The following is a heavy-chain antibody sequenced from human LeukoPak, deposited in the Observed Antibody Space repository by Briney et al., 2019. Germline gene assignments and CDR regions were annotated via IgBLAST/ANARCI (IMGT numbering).Heavy chain of an antibody. CDR1: GGSISSGDYY. V-gene: IGHV4-30-4*08. Sequence: SETLSLTCTVSGGSISSGDYYWSWIRQPPGKGLEWIGYIYYSGSNYYNPSLKSRVTISVDTSKNQFSLKLSSVTAADTAVYYCARAQTGYFDYWGQGTLVTVSS. CDR3: ARAQTGYFDY. D-gene: IGHD3-9*01. J-gene: IGHJ4*02. CDR2: IYYSGSN.